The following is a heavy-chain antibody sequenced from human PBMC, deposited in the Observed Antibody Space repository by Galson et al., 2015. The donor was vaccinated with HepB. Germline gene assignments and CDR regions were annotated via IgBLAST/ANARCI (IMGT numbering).Heavy chain of an antibody. CDR3: AREGIVVVPAATLCDAFDI. Sequence: CAISGDSVSSNSAAWNWIRQSPSRGLEWLGRTYYRSKWYNDYAVSVKSRITINPDTSKNQLSLQLNSVTPEDTAVYYCAREGIVVVPAATLCDAFDIWGQGTMVTVSS. D-gene: IGHD2-2*01. CDR1: GDSVSSNSAA. V-gene: IGHV6-1*01. J-gene: IGHJ3*02. CDR2: TYYRSKWYN.